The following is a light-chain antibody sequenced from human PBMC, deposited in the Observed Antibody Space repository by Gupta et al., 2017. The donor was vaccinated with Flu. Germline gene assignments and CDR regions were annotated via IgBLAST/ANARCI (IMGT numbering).Light chain of an antibody. V-gene: IGLV3-21*02. CDR1: NMGSKK. J-gene: IGLJ1*01. CDR2: DDK. CDR3: QVWDSSSYPAV. Sequence: GATARVAGGRSNMGSKKVHGYQHKPGQAPVLVLYDDKARPSGIPERFSGSNSGNTATLTISGVEAGDEADYYCQVWDSSSYPAVFGTGTKVTVL.